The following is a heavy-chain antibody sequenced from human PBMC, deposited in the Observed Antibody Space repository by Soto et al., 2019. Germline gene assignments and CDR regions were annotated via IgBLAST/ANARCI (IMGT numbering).Heavy chain of an antibody. V-gene: IGHV1-69*06. J-gene: IGHJ4*02. CDR3: ARDRSSSWYNGTFYFDS. CDR2: IIPLFDAT. Sequence: QVQLVQSGAEVRKPGSSVKVSCKASGGTFTTYDISWVRQAPGQGLEWMGGIIPLFDATKYAQKVQGRVTITADKSTGTAYMELSSLSSDDTAMSYCARDRSSSWYNGTFYFDSWGQGTLVTVSS. D-gene: IGHD6-19*01. CDR1: GGTFTTYD.